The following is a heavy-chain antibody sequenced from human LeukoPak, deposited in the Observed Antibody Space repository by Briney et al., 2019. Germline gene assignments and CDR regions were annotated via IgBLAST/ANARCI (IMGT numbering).Heavy chain of an antibody. V-gene: IGHV3-30*18. CDR1: GFIFSNHG. D-gene: IGHD2-2*01. CDR3: AKDQGGGYCSRTACNFDY. CDR2: ISYDGTNK. J-gene: IGHJ4*02. Sequence: PGRSLRLSCAASGFIFSNHGIHWVRQAPGKGLEWVAVISYDGTNKYYADSVKGRFTISRDNSKKTTFLQMNSLGAEDTAVYYCAKDQGGGYCSRTACNFDYWGQGTLVTVSS.